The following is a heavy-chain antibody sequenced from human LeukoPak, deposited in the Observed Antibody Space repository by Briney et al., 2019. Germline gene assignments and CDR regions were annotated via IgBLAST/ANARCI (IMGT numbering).Heavy chain of an antibody. Sequence: SETLSLTCTVSGGSISSYYWRWIRQPPGKGLEWIGYIYYSGSTNYNPSLKSRVTISVDTSKNQFSLKLSSVTAADTAVYYCARIGQEDYYFDYWGQGTLVTVSS. V-gene: IGHV4-59*01. CDR1: GGSISSYY. J-gene: IGHJ4*02. CDR2: IYYSGST. CDR3: ARIGQEDYYFDY.